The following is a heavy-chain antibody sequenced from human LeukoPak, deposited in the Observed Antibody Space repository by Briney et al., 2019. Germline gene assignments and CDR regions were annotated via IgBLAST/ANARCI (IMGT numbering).Heavy chain of an antibody. Sequence: SETLSLTCTVSGYSISSGYYWGWIRQPPGKGLEWIGSIYHSGSTYYNPSLESRVTISVDTSKNQFSLKLSSVTAADTAVYYCARVLGPFDYWGQGTLVTVSS. CDR2: IYHSGST. CDR3: ARVLGPFDY. CDR1: GYSISSGYY. J-gene: IGHJ4*02. V-gene: IGHV4-38-2*02.